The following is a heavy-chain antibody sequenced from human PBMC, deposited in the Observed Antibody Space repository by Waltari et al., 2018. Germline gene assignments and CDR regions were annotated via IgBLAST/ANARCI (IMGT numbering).Heavy chain of an antibody. V-gene: IGHV4-59*01. CDR2: IYYSGST. D-gene: IGHD7-27*01. CDR3: ARDLLGGDAFDI. J-gene: IGHJ3*02. Sequence: QVQLQESGPGLVKPSEPLSLTCPAPGGSISSYYWSWIRQPPGKGLEWIGYIYYSGSTNYNPSLKSRVTISVDTSKNQFSLKLSSVTAADTAVYYCARDLLGGDAFDIWGQGTMVTVSS. CDR1: GGSISSYY.